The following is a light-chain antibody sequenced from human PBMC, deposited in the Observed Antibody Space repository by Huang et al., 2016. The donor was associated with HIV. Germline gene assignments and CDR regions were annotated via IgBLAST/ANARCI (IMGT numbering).Light chain of an antibody. V-gene: IGKV3-11*01. Sequence: EVVLTQSPATLSLSPGERATLSCRASQSVSSYLAWLQQKPGQAPRLLIYDASNRATDIPARFSGSGSGTDFTLTISSLEPEDFAIYYCQQRSTWPPFTFGQGTRLEI. CDR2: DAS. CDR1: QSVSSY. J-gene: IGKJ5*01. CDR3: QQRSTWPPFT.